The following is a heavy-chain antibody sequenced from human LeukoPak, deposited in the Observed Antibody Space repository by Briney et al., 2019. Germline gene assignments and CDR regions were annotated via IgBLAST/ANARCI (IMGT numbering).Heavy chain of an antibody. Sequence: GGSLRLSCAASGFTFSSYSMNWVRQAPGKGLEWVSSISSSSSYIYYADSVEGRFTISRDNAKNSLYLQMNSLRAEDTAVYYCARDYYGSGSPDYWGQGTLVTVSS. D-gene: IGHD3-10*01. V-gene: IGHV3-21*01. CDR1: GFTFSSYS. J-gene: IGHJ4*02. CDR2: ISSSSSYI. CDR3: ARDYYGSGSPDY.